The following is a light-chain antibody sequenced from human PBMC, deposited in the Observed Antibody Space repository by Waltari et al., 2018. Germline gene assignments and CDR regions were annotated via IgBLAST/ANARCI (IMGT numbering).Light chain of an antibody. Sequence: VVLTQSPLSLPVTLGQPAAFPCRSIQSLVSRDGNTYLTWFLQRPGQSPRRLVYKVSNRDSGVPDRFSGSGSGTDFTLKISRVEAEDVGVYYCMQGSHWPPTFGQGTKVEIK. CDR2: KVS. CDR1: QSLVSRDGNTY. J-gene: IGKJ1*01. CDR3: MQGSHWPPT. V-gene: IGKV2-30*01.